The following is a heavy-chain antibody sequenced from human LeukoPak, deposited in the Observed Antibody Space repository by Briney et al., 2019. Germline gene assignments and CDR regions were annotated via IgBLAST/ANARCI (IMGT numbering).Heavy chain of an antibody. CDR2: INSDGSTT. D-gene: IGHD6-13*01. Sequence: SGGSLRLSCAASGFTFRSYWMHWVRQAPGKGLVWVSRINSDGSTTSYADSVKGRFTISRDNAKNTLYLQMNSLRAEDTAVYYCTSFSFTPAAGTAAHWGQGALVTVSS. CDR3: TSFSFTPAAGTAAH. J-gene: IGHJ4*02. V-gene: IGHV3-74*01. CDR1: GFTFRSYW.